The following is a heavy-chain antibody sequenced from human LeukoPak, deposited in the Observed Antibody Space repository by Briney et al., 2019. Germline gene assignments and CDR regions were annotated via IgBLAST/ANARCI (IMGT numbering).Heavy chain of an antibody. V-gene: IGHV3-23*01. Sequence: HAGGSLRLSCEASGFNFRDYGMNWVRQAPGKGLEWVSGITASARTTYYADSVKGRFTIYSGNSKNTLSLQMSSLRAEDTAVYYCAKDLDGSGMYGGTDSWGQGTPVTVSS. CDR2: ITASARTT. CDR1: GFNFRDYG. J-gene: IGHJ4*02. D-gene: IGHD6-19*01. CDR3: AKDLDGSGMYGGTDS.